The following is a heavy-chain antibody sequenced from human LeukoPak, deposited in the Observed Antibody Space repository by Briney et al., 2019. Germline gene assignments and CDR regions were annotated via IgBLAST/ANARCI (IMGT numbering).Heavy chain of an antibody. D-gene: IGHD4-17*01. J-gene: IGHJ4*02. Sequence: GESLKISFKGSGYSFTSYWISWVRQMPGKGLEWMGKIDPSDSYTKYSPSFEGHVTISVDKSISTAFLQWNSLKASDSAMYYCATGASKVTTDFANYWGQGTQVAVSS. CDR3: ATGASKVTTDFANY. CDR1: GYSFTSYW. CDR2: IDPSDSYT. V-gene: IGHV5-10-1*01.